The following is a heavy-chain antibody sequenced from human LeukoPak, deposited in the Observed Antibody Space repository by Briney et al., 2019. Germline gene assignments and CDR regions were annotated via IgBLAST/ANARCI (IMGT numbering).Heavy chain of an antibody. Sequence: HTGGSLRLSCSVSGFTFSTYVMHWVRQAPGKGLEYVSAISSNGDNTYYADSVKGRFTISRDNAKNSLYLQMNSLRAEDTAVYYCARGNSRAKWGYYGMDVWGKGTTVTVSS. CDR2: ISSNGDNT. J-gene: IGHJ6*04. V-gene: IGHV3-64*04. CDR3: ARGNSRAKWGYYGMDV. D-gene: IGHD6-13*01. CDR1: GFTFSTYV.